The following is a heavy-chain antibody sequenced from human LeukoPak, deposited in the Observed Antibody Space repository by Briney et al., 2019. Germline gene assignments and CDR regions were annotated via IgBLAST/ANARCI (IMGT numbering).Heavy chain of an antibody. V-gene: IGHV1-2*02. J-gene: IGHJ4*02. CDR3: AREHCSSTSRYTVNDY. D-gene: IGHD2-2*02. Sequence: ASVKVSCKASGYTFTGYYMHWVRQAPGQGLEWMGCINPNSGGTNYAQRFQGRVTMTRDTSISTAYMELSRLRSDDTAVYYCAREHCSSTSRYTVNDYWGQGTLVTVSS. CDR1: GYTFTGYY. CDR2: INPNSGGT.